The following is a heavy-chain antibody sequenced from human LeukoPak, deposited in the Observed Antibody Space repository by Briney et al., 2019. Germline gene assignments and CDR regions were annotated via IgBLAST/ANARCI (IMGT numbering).Heavy chain of an antibody. CDR1: GYTFTAYY. V-gene: IGHV1-2*02. D-gene: IGHD2-15*01. CDR2: IDTNSGDT. Sequence: ASVNVSCKASGYTFTAYYMHWVRQAPGQGLEWMGWIDTNSGDTNYAQKFQGRLTITRDTSIGTAYMELSSLISDDTAVYYCASEAFCAGGSCYLQRVASWGPGTLLTVSS. CDR3: ASEAFCAGGSCYLQRVAS. J-gene: IGHJ4*02.